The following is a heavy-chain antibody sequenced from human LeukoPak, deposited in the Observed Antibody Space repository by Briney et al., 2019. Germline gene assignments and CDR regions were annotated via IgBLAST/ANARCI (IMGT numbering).Heavy chain of an antibody. J-gene: IGHJ4*02. CDR2: IYPADSDT. CDR1: GYSFATYG. CDR3: ARRQGGFDY. Sequence: GESLEISCKGSGYSFATYGIGWVRQVPGKGLEWMGIIYPADSDTRYSPSFQGQVTISADKSITTAYLQWSSLKASDTAMYYCARRQGGFDYWGQGTLVTVSS. D-gene: IGHD1-26*01. V-gene: IGHV5-51*01.